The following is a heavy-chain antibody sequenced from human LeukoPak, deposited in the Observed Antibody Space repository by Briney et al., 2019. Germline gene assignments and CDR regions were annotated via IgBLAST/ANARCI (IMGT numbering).Heavy chain of an antibody. J-gene: IGHJ3*01. CDR3: ARATIFGVVILD. Sequence: PSQTLSLTCTVSGGSISSGSYYWSWIRQPAGKGLEWIGRIYTSGSTNYSPSLKSRVTISVGTSKNQFSLKLSSVTAADTAVYYCARATIFGVVILDWGQGTMVTVPS. CDR1: GGSISSGSYY. D-gene: IGHD3-3*01. V-gene: IGHV4-61*02. CDR2: IYTSGST.